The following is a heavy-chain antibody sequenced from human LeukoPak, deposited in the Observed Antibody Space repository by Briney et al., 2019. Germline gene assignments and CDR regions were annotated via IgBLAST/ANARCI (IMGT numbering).Heavy chain of an antibody. CDR1: GASIITTNYY. CDR3: ARNLGQTWGTVTTDLWYFDH. D-gene: IGHD4-11*01. Sequence: SETLSLACTVSGASIITTNYYWGWIRQPPGRGLEWIGSISYSGNAYYNPSLRSRLSISMDASKNQFSLKVRSVTAADTAVYYCARNLGQTWGTVTTDLWYFDHWGQGTLVPVSS. J-gene: IGHJ4*02. CDR2: ISYSGNA. V-gene: IGHV4-39*01.